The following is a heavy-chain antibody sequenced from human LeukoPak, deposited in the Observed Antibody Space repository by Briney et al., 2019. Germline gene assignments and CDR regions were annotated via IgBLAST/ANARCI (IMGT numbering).Heavy chain of an antibody. J-gene: IGHJ6*02. CDR1: GYTFTIYD. CDR2: MNPNSGGT. V-gene: IGHV1-8*01. Sequence: ASVKVSRKASGYTFTIYDINWVRQAPGQGLEWVGWMNPNSGGTDYAQKFQGRVTMTRDTSIGTLYMELNRLRSEDTAVYYCARGAIFGVAPRGYGMDVWGQGTAVTVSS. D-gene: IGHD3-3*01. CDR3: ARGAIFGVAPRGYGMDV.